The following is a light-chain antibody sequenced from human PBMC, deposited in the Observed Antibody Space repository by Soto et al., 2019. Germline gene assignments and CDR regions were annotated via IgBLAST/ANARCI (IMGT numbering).Light chain of an antibody. CDR3: ETWDSNRGV. V-gene: IGLV4-60*03. Sequence: QLVLTQSSSASASLGSSVKLTCTLSSGHSSYIIAWHQQQPGKAPRYLMKLEGSGSYNKGSGVPDRFSGSGSGADRYLTISNLQSEDEADYYCETWDSNRGVFSGGTKLTVL. J-gene: IGLJ2*01. CDR2: LEGSGSY. CDR1: SGHSSYI.